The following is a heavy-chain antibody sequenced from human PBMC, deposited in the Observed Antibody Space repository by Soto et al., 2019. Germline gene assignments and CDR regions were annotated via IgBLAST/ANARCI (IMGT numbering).Heavy chain of an antibody. V-gene: IGHV3-23*01. Sequence: GGSLRLSCAASGFTFSSYAMSWVRQAPGKGLEWVSAISGSGGSTYYADSVKGRFTISRDNSKNTLYLQMNSLRAEDTAVYYCAKDLGFDFWSGYYYFDYWGQGTLVTVSS. CDR2: ISGSGGST. CDR1: GFTFSSYA. D-gene: IGHD3-3*01. J-gene: IGHJ4*02. CDR3: AKDLGFDFWSGYYYFDY.